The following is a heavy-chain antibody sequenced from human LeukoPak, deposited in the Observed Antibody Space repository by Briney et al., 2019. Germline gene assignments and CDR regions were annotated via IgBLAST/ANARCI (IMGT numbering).Heavy chain of an antibody. CDR2: INPNSGGT. CDR3: ARDSGYSSPRGDY. J-gene: IGHJ4*02. Sequence: GASVKVSCKASGYTFTDYFMHWVRQAPGQGLEWMGWINPNSGGTHYAQKFQGRVTMTRDTSISTAYMELSRLRSDDTAVYYCARDSGYSSPRGDYWGQGTLVTVSS. CDR1: GYTFTDYF. V-gene: IGHV1-2*02. D-gene: IGHD5-18*01.